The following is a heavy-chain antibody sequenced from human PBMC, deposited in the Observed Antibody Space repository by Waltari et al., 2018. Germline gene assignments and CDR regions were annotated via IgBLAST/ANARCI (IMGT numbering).Heavy chain of an antibody. D-gene: IGHD6-25*01. CDR3: ATAMFWRPAAFDY. V-gene: IGHV1-24*01. CDR1: GYTLPELS. J-gene: IGHJ4*02. Sequence: QVQLVQSGAEVKKPGASVKVSCKVSGYTLPELSMHWVRQAPGKGLEWMGGCDPEDGETIYAQECQGRVTMTEDTSTDTAYMELSSLRSEDTAVYDCATAMFWRPAAFDYWGQGTLVTVSS. CDR2: CDPEDGET.